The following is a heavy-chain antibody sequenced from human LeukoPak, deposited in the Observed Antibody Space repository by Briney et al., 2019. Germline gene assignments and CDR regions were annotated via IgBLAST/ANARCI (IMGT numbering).Heavy chain of an antibody. V-gene: IGHV4-34*01. J-gene: IGHJ5*02. CDR2: IYYSGST. CDR1: GGSFSGYY. D-gene: IGHD3-22*01. Sequence: PSETPSLTCAVYGGSFSGYYWSWIRQPPGKGLEWIGSIYYSGSTYYNPSLKSRVTISVDTSKNQFSLKLSSVTAADTAVYYCAGVYDYYDSSEGWFDPWGQGTLVTVSS. CDR3: AGVYDYYDSSEGWFDP.